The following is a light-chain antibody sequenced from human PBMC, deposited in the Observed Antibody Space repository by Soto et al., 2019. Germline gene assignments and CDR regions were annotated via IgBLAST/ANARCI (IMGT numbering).Light chain of an antibody. V-gene: IGKV3-11*01. CDR1: QFVSSTY. Sequence: EIVLAQSPGTLSLSPGERATLSCRASQFVSSTYLAWYQQRPGQAPRLLIYDASNRATGIPARFSGSGYGTDFTLTISSLEPEDFAVYYCQQRSNWPTFGQGTRLEIK. CDR3: QQRSNWPT. J-gene: IGKJ5*01. CDR2: DAS.